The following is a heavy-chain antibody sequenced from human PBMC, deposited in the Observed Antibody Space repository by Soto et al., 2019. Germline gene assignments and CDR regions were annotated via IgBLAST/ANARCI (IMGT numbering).Heavy chain of an antibody. V-gene: IGHV3-30*18. CDR1: GFTFSSYD. D-gene: IGHD1-26*01. CDR2: ISYDGSNK. CDR3: AKGSYSGVYSDFDY. Sequence: LRLSCAASGFTFSSYDMHWVRQAPGKGLEWVAIISYDGSNKYYADSVKGRFTLSRDNSKNTLYLQMNSLRAGDTAVYYCAKGSYSGVYSDFDYWGQGTLVTVSS. J-gene: IGHJ4*02.